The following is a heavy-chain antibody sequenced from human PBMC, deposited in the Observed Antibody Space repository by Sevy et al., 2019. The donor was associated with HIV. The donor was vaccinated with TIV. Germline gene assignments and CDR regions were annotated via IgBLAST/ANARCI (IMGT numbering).Heavy chain of an antibody. CDR2: ISGSGANT. V-gene: IGHV3-23*01. D-gene: IGHD3-22*01. Sequence: GGSLRLSCAASGLTFSSYAMSWVRQAPGKGLEWVSAISGSGANTYYADSVKGRFTISRDNSKNTLYLQMNSLRAEDTALYSCASAIDYDSSGYYYNFDYWGQGTLVTVSS. CDR3: ASAIDYDSSGYYYNFDY. J-gene: IGHJ4*02. CDR1: GLTFSSYA.